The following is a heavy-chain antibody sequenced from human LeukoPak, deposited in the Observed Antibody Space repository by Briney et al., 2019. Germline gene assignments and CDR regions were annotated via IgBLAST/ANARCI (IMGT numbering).Heavy chain of an antibody. Sequence: PSETLSLTCAVSGGSISSGGYSWSWIRQPPGKGLEWIGYIYYSGSTYYNPSLKSRVTISVDTSKNQFSLKLSSVTAADTAVYYCARPEQWLVQSWFDPWGQGTLVTVSS. D-gene: IGHD6-19*01. CDR1: GGSISSGGYS. J-gene: IGHJ5*02. CDR3: ARPEQWLVQSWFDP. V-gene: IGHV4-30-4*07. CDR2: IYYSGST.